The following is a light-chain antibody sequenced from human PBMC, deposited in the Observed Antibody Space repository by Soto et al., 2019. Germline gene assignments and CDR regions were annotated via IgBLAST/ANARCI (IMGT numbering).Light chain of an antibody. V-gene: IGKV3-20*01. CDR1: HSVSSTY. J-gene: IGKJ3*01. CDR2: GAS. Sequence: EIVLTQSPGTLSLSQGERATLSCGASHSVSSTYLAWYQQKPGQAPRLLIHGASSRATGVPDRFSGRGSGTDFTLTISRLEPEDFAVYYCQQYGTSPFTFGPGTKVD. CDR3: QQYGTSPFT.